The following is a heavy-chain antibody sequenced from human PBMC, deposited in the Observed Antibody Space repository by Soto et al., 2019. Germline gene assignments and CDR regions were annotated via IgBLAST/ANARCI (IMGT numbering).Heavy chain of an antibody. Sequence: PGASLGLCCEPSGFSFNDYWMFGVRQPPGKGLVWVSHINSDGSTRTYADSVKGRLTISRDNAKNTLNLQMNSLGAEDTAPYYCVGVRRDGYNYWGQGTLVTVSS. CDR2: INSDGSTR. CDR1: GFSFNDYW. D-gene: IGHD5-12*01. CDR3: VGVRRDGYNY. V-gene: IGHV3-74*01. J-gene: IGHJ1*01.